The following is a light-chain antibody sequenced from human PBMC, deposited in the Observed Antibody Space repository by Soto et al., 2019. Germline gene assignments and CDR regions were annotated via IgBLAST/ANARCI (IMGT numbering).Light chain of an antibody. CDR3: QQYNIWPWT. Sequence: EIVMTQSPATLSVSPGERATLSCRASQYISTNLAWYQQKPGQAPRLLMYGASTRATGVPSRFSGSGSGTEFTLTISSLQSEDFVVYHCQQYNIWPWTFGQGTKVEIK. V-gene: IGKV3-15*01. CDR1: QYISTN. CDR2: GAS. J-gene: IGKJ1*01.